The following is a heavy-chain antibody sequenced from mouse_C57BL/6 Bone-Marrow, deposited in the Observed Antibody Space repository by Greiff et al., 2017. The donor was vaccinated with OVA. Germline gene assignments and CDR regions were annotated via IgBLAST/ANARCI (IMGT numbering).Heavy chain of an antibody. CDR3: ARDETGRGDY. CDR2: IYIGNGYT. V-gene: IGHV1-58*01. CDR1: GYTFTSYG. D-gene: IGHD4-1*01. J-gene: IGHJ4*01. Sequence: VQLQQSGAELVRPGSSVKMSCKTSGYTFTSYGLNWVKQRPGQGLEWIGYIYIGNGYTAYNEKFKGKATLTSDTSSSTAYMQLSSLTSEDSAIYFWARDETGRGDYWGQGTSVTVSS.